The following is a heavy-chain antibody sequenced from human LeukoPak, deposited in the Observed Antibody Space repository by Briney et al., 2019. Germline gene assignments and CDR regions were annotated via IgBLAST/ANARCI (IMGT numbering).Heavy chain of an antibody. CDR1: GYSFTTYW. D-gene: IGHD6-13*01. CDR2: IYPGDSDT. J-gene: IGHJ4*02. CDR3: ARRFGSSSWGYYFDY. V-gene: IGHV5-51*01. Sequence: GESLEISCKGSGYSFTTYWIAWVRQMPGKGLEWMGIIYPGDSDTRYSPSFQGQVTISADKSISTAYLQWSSLKASDTAMYYCARRFGSSSWGYYFDYWGQGTLVTVSS.